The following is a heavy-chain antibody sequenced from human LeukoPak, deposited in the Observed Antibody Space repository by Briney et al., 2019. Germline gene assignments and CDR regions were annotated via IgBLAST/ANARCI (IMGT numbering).Heavy chain of an antibody. J-gene: IGHJ3*02. Sequence: PGGSLRLSCAASGFTFNTYAMSWVRQAPGEGLEWVAAISGSGGRTYYADSVKGRFTISRDSSTNTLYLQMGSLRAEDTAVYYCAKDRWYSSGWYLKEAFDIWGQGTMVTVSS. CDR3: AKDRWYSSGWYLKEAFDI. V-gene: IGHV3-23*01. CDR1: GFTFNTYA. D-gene: IGHD6-19*01. CDR2: ISGSGGRT.